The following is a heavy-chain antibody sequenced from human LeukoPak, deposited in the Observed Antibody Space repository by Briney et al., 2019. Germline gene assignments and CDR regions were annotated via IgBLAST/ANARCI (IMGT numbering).Heavy chain of an antibody. D-gene: IGHD2-15*01. CDR1: GVTFSSYA. CDR2: ISGSGAST. CDR3: AKDFVGSIPDAFDI. V-gene: IGHV3-23*01. Sequence: GGSLRLSCAASGVTFSSYAMTWVRQAPGKGLEWVSGISGSGASTYYAGSVQSRFSISRDNSENTLYLQMNSLRAEDTALYYRAKDFVGSIPDAFDIWGQGTMVTVSS. J-gene: IGHJ3*02.